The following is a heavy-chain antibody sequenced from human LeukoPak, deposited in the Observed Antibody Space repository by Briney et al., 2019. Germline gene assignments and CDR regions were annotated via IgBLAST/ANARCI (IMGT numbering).Heavy chain of an antibody. CDR2: IWHDGNNK. CDR1: GFSFSTYG. V-gene: IGHV3-33*01. CDR3: ARAPPYCSGGACYFDY. J-gene: IGHJ4*02. Sequence: SLRLSCAAFGFSFSTYGMHWVRQAPGKGLEWVAVIWHDGNNKYYADSVKGRFTISRDNSKNTLFLQMNSLRAEDSAVYYCARAPPYCSGGACYFDYWGQGTLVTVSS. D-gene: IGHD2-15*01.